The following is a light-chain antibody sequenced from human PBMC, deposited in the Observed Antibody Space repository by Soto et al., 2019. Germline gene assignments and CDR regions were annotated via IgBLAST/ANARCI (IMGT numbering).Light chain of an antibody. CDR1: QDVNIW. J-gene: IGKJ2*01. CDR3: QQVNTFPYT. V-gene: IGKV1-12*01. CDR2: GAS. Sequence: DIQMTQSPSSVAASVGDRVTITCRASQDVNIWLAWYQQRPGKAPKLLIFGASNLHSGAPSRFSGSGIGSDFTLTISGLEPEDFATYYCQQVNTFPYTFGHGTTVEIK.